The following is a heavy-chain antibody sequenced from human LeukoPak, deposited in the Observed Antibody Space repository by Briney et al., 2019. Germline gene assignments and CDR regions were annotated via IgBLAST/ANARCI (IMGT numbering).Heavy chain of an antibody. D-gene: IGHD1-26*01. J-gene: IGHJ4*02. CDR1: GFTFSSYS. CDR2: ISSSSSYI. Sequence: GGSLRLSCAASGFTFSSYSMNWVRQAPGKGLEWVLSISSSSSYIYYADSVKGRFTISRDNAKNSLYLQMNSLRAEDTAVYYCARARGSYGFDYWGQGTLVTVSS. V-gene: IGHV3-21*01. CDR3: ARARGSYGFDY.